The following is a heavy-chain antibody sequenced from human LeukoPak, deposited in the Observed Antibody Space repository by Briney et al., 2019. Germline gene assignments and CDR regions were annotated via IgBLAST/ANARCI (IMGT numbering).Heavy chain of an antibody. J-gene: IGHJ4*02. V-gene: IGHV1-2*02. CDR2: INPNSGGT. CDR1: GYTFTGYY. D-gene: IGHD3-9*01. CDR3: ARVSRLRYFDWLFRDYFDY. Sequence: ASVKVSCKASGYTFTGYYMHWVRQAPGQGLEWMGWINPNSGGTNYAQKFQGRVTMTRDTSISTAYMELSRLRSDDTAVYYCARVSRLRYFDWLFRDYFDYWGQGTLVTVSS.